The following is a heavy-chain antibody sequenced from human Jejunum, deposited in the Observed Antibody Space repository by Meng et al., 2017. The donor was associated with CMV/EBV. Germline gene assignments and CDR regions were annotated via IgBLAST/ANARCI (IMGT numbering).Heavy chain of an antibody. CDR2: ISSSGNDL. CDR1: GFNFRNYE. V-gene: IGHV3-48*03. Sequence: DSGFNFRNYELNWVRQAPGKGLEWIAYISSSGNDLNYADSVKGRFTISRDNAKNSLYLQMDSLRAEDTAVYYCARGDYDFWGGYWGQGTVVTVSS. J-gene: IGHJ4*02. D-gene: IGHD3-3*01. CDR3: ARGDYDFWGGY.